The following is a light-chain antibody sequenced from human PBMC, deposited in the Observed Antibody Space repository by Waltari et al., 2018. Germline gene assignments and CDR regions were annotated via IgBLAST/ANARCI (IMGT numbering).Light chain of an antibody. V-gene: IGLV2-11*01. CDR3: CSYAGSYTCFYV. Sequence: QSALTQPRSVSGSPGQSVTISCTGTSSDVGGYNYVSWYQQHPGKAPKLMIYDVSKRPSGVPDRFSGSESGNTASLTISGLQAEDEADYYCCSYAGSYTCFYVFGTGTKVTVL. CDR2: DVS. CDR1: SSDVGGYNY. J-gene: IGLJ1*01.